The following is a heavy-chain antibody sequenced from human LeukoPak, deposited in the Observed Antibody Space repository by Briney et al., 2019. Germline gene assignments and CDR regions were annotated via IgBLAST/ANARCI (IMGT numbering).Heavy chain of an antibody. D-gene: IGHD6-6*01. Sequence: GGSLRLSCEVSGFTLRSYWMHWVRQAPGKGLVCVSRINSVGTSTSYADSVKGRFTISRDNAKNTLYLQMNSLRAEDTAVYYCVRDIQTSSVEFDYWGQGTLVTVSS. V-gene: IGHV3-74*01. CDR2: INSVGTST. CDR3: VRDIQTSSVEFDY. J-gene: IGHJ4*02. CDR1: GFTLRSYW.